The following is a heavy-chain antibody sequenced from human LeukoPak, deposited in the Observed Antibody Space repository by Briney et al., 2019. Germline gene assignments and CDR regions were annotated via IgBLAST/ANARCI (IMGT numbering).Heavy chain of an antibody. Sequence: GASVKVSCKASGGTFSSYAISWVRQAPGQGLEWMGGIIPIFGTANYAQKLQGRVTITADESTSTAYMELSSLRSEDTAVYYCARVYCSSTSCYKKGAFDIWGQGTMVTVSS. J-gene: IGHJ3*02. D-gene: IGHD2-2*02. CDR2: IIPIFGTA. CDR3: ARVYCSSTSCYKKGAFDI. V-gene: IGHV1-69*13. CDR1: GGTFSSYA.